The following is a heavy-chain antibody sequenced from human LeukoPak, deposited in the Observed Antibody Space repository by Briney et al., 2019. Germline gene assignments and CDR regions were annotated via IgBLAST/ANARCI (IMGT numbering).Heavy chain of an antibody. Sequence: SVKVSCKASGGTFSSYAISWVRQAPGQGLEWMGRIIPILGIANYAQKFQGRVTITADKSTSTAYMELSSLRSEDTAVYYCARVPFNYYDSSGSSNWFDPWGQGTLVTVSS. V-gene: IGHV1-69*04. CDR3: ARVPFNYYDSSGSSNWFDP. CDR2: IIPILGIA. D-gene: IGHD3-22*01. CDR1: GGTFSSYA. J-gene: IGHJ5*02.